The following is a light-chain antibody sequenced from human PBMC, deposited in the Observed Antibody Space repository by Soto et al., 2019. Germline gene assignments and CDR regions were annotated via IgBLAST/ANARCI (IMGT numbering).Light chain of an antibody. J-gene: IGLJ3*02. CDR2: DVS. V-gene: IGLV2-14*01. CDR1: SSDVGGYNY. CDR3: SSYTSSSTGV. Sequence: QSALTQPASVSGSPGQSITISCTGTSSDVGGYNYVSWYQQHPGKAPKLMIYDVSNRPSGVSNRFSGSKSGNTASLTSSGRQAEDEADYYCSSYTSSSTGVFGGGTKVTVL.